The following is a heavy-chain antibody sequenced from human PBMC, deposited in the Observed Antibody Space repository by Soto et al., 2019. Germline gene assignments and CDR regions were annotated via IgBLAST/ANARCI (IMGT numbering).Heavy chain of an antibody. D-gene: IGHD6-19*01. Sequence: ASVKVSCKASGFTFTSYGISWVRQSPGQGLEWMGWISAYNGNTNYAQKLQGRVTMTTDTSTSTAYMELRSLRSDDTAVYYCAREIAVAGTFDYWGQGTLVTVSS. CDR1: GFTFTSYG. J-gene: IGHJ4*02. V-gene: IGHV1-18*01. CDR2: ISAYNGNT. CDR3: AREIAVAGTFDY.